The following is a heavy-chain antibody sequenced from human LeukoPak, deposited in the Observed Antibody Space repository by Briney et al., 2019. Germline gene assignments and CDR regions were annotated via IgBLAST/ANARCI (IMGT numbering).Heavy chain of an antibody. J-gene: IGHJ3*02. V-gene: IGHV3-66*01. Sequence: TGGSLRLSCAASGFTVSSNYMSWVRQAPGKGLEWVSVIYSGGSTYYADSVKGGFTISRDNSKNTLYLQMNSLRAEDTAVYYCASGIAVAGTGAFDIWGQGTMVTVSS. CDR2: IYSGGST. CDR1: GFTVSSNY. CDR3: ASGIAVAGTGAFDI. D-gene: IGHD6-19*01.